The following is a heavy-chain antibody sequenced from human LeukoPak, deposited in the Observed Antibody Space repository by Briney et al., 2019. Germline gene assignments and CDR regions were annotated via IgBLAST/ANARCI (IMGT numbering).Heavy chain of an antibody. CDR2: INTYNGNT. Sequence: ASVKVSCKASGYTFTSYGISWVRQAPGQGLEWMGWINTYNGNTNSAQKLQGRVTMTTDTSTSTAYMEPRSLRSDDTAVYYCARALLLRGVMIGNDYWGQGTLVTVSS. CDR3: ARALLLRGVMIGNDY. V-gene: IGHV1-18*01. J-gene: IGHJ4*02. CDR1: GYTFTSYG. D-gene: IGHD3-10*01.